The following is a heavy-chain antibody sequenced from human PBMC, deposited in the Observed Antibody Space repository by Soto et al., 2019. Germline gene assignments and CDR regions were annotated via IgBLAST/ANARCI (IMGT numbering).Heavy chain of an antibody. CDR1: VVSVSSTNFY. CDR3: AREPRYSSGWFYFEN. CDR2: IYNSGTT. D-gene: IGHD6-19*01. V-gene: IGHV4-61*01. J-gene: IGHJ4*02. Sequence: SETLSLTCTVSVVSVSSTNFYWSWMRQPPGKGLEWVAYIYNSGTTSHNPSLKSRVTISIDTSKNQFSLKLTTVTAADTAVYYCAREPRYSSGWFYFENWGQGTLVTVS.